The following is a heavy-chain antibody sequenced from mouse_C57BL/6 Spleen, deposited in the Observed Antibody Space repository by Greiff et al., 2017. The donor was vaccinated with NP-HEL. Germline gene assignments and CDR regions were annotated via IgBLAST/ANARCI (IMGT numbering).Heavy chain of an antibody. CDR3: AREAYYGSSYGDFDV. CDR2: ISSGSSTI. J-gene: IGHJ1*03. Sequence: EVKLVESGGGLVKPGGSLKLSCAASGFTFSDYGMHWVRQAPEKGLEWVAYISSGSSTIYYADTVKGRFTISRDNAKNTLFLQMTSLRSEDTAMYYCAREAYYGSSYGDFDVWGTGTTVTVSS. V-gene: IGHV5-17*01. CDR1: GFTFSDYG. D-gene: IGHD1-1*01.